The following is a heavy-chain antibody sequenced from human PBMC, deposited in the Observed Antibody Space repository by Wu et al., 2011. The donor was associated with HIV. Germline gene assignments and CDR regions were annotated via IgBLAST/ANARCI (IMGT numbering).Heavy chain of an antibody. CDR2: INPHSGGT. J-gene: IGHJ6*03. CDR1: EYTFTAYY. CDR3: ARDPYSSSFYYYYFMDV. Sequence: QVQLVQSGAEVKKPGASVKVSCKASEYTFTAYYMHWLRQAPGQGLEWMGWINPHSGGTNFAQKFQGRVTMTRDTSITTAYMELSRLRSDDTAVYYCARDPYSSSFYYYYFMDVWGKGTTVTVSS. V-gene: IGHV1-2*02. D-gene: IGHD6-6*01.